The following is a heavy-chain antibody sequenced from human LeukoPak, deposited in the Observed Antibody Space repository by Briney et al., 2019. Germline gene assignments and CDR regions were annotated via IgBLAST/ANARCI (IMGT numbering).Heavy chain of an antibody. D-gene: IGHD3-22*01. CDR1: GFTFSSYA. CDR3: ANNRGDSSGYYFE. CDR2: ISGSGGST. J-gene: IGHJ4*02. V-gene: IGHV3-23*01. Sequence: GGSLRLSCAASGFTFSSYAMTWVRQAPGKGLESVSAISGSGGSTYYADSVKGRFTISRDNSKNTLYLQMNSLRAEDTAVYYCANNRGDSSGYYFEWGQGTLVTVSS.